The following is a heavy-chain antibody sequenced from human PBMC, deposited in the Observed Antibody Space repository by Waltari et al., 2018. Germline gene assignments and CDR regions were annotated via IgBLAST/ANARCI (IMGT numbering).Heavy chain of an antibody. V-gene: IGHV3-7*01. D-gene: IGHD1-26*01. J-gene: IGHJ4*02. Sequence: EVQLVESGGGLVQPGGSLRLSCSASGFTFRLSWMSWVSQAPGKGLEWVANINRDGSEKYYVDSVKGRFTISRDNAKNSLYLQMNSLRADDTAVYYCARYSGNYGGFDYWGQGTLVTVSS. CDR1: GFTFRLSW. CDR3: ARYSGNYGGFDY. CDR2: INRDGSEK.